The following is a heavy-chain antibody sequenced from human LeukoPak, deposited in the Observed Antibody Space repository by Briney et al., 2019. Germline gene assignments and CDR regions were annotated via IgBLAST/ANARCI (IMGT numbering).Heavy chain of an antibody. CDR1: GYTFTSYY. J-gene: IGHJ4*02. Sequence: ASVKVSCKASGYTFTSYYMHWVRQAPGQGLEWMGIINPSGGSTSYAQKFQGRVTMTRDTSTSTVYMELSSLRSEDTAVYYCARNLGQGSSWKYYFDYWGQGTLVTVSS. CDR3: ARNLGQGSSWKYYFDY. CDR2: INPSGGST. V-gene: IGHV1-46*01. D-gene: IGHD6-13*01.